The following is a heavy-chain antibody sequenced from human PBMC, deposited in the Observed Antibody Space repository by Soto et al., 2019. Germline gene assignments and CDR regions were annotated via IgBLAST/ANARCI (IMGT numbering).Heavy chain of an antibody. CDR2: ISGSGGST. J-gene: IGHJ3*02. Sequence: EVQLLESGGGLVQPGGSLRLSCAASGFTFSSYAMSWVRQAPGKGLEWVSAISGSGGSTYYTDSVKGRFTISRDNSKNTLYLQMNSLRAEDTAVYYCANYDEMERRPDAFDIWGQGTMVTVSS. D-gene: IGHD1-1*01. CDR1: GFTFSSYA. V-gene: IGHV3-23*01. CDR3: ANYDEMERRPDAFDI.